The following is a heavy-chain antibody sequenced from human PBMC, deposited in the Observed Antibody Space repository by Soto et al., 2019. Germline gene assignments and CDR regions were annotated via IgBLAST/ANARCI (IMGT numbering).Heavy chain of an antibody. Sequence: GGSLRLSCTASGFTFGDYAMSWFRQAPGKGLEWVGFIRSKAYGGTTEYAASVKGRFTISRDDSKSIAYLQMNSLKTEDTAVYYCTKEYYDSSGYLDGDAFDIWGQATMVTV. CDR2: IRSKAYGGTT. D-gene: IGHD3-22*01. CDR3: TKEYYDSSGYLDGDAFDI. CDR1: GFTFGDYA. J-gene: IGHJ3*02. V-gene: IGHV3-49*03.